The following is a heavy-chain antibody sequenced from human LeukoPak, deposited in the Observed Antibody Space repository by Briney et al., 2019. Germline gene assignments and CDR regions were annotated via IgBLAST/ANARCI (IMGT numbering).Heavy chain of an antibody. D-gene: IGHD6-13*01. CDR1: GFTFSSYW. CDR3: ARVGVAAAGTHFDY. J-gene: IGHJ4*02. Sequence: GGSLRLSCAASGFTFSSYWMSWVRQAPGKGLEWVANIKQDGSEKYYVDSVKGRFTISRDNAKNSLYLQMNSLRAEDTAVYYCARVGVAAAGTHFDYWGQGTLVTVSS. CDR2: IKQDGSEK. V-gene: IGHV3-7*03.